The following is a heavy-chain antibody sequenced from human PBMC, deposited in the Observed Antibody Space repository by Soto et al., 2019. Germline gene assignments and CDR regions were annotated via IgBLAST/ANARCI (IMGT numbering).Heavy chain of an antibody. Sequence: QVQLQQWGAGLLKPSETLSLTCAVYGGSFSGYYWSWIRQPPGKGLEWIGEINQSGSTNYNPSLKSRVTISVDTSKNQSSLTLSSVTAADTAVYYCARTYSSSWSPFEYWGQGALVTVSS. J-gene: IGHJ4*02. CDR2: INQSGST. D-gene: IGHD6-13*01. CDR3: ARTYSSSWSPFEY. CDR1: GGSFSGYY. V-gene: IGHV4-34*01.